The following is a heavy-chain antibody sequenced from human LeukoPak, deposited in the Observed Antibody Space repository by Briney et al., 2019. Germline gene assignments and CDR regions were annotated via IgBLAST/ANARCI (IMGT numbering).Heavy chain of an antibody. CDR1: GGTFSSYA. V-gene: IGHV1-69*06. CDR3: ARTEYSYVHAFDI. D-gene: IGHD5-18*01. J-gene: IGHJ3*02. CDR2: IIPIFGTA. Sequence: GASVKVSCKASGGTFSSYAISWVRQAPGQGLEWMGGIIPIFGTANYAQKFQGRVTITADKSTSTAYMELSSLRSEDTAVYYCARTEYSYVHAFDIWGQGTMVTVSS.